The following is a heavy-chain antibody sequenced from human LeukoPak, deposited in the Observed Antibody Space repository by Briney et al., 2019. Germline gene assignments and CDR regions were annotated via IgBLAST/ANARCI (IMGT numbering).Heavy chain of an antibody. CDR3: ARDIAAAGPVFDY. V-gene: IGHV3-7*03. CDR1: GFTFSSYW. D-gene: IGHD6-13*01. CDR2: IKQDGSEK. J-gene: IGHJ4*02. Sequence: PGESLRLSCAASGFTFSSYWMSWVRQAPGKGLEWVANIKQDGSEKYYVDSVKGRFTISRDNAKNSLYLQMNSLRAEDTAVYYCARDIAAAGPVFDYWGQGTLVTVSS.